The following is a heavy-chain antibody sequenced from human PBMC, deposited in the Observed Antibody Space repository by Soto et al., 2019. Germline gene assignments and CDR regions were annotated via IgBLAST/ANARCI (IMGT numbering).Heavy chain of an antibody. D-gene: IGHD6-6*01. CDR2: IYNSGSR. CDR1: GGSITRGGYY. CDR3: ARESRRYISSVGFYNGMDV. V-gene: IGHV4-31*03. J-gene: IGHJ6*02. Sequence: SEILSLTCNVSGGSITRGGYYWTWIRQHPGKGLEWIGYIYNSGSRYYNPSLKSRLTISMDTSNNQFSLRMTSVTAADTAIYYCARESRRYISSVGFYNGMDVWGHGTTVTVSS.